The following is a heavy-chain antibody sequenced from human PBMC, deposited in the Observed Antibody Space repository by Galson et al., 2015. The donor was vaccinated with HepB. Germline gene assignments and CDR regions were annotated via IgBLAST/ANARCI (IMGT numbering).Heavy chain of an antibody. J-gene: IGHJ6*02. CDR1: GYTFTSYA. V-gene: IGHV1-3*01. CDR2: INAGNGNT. CDR3: ASEITAAGIPYGMDV. Sequence: SVKVSCKASGYTFTSYAMHWVRQAPGQRLEWMGWINAGNGNTKYSQKFQGRVTITRDTSASTAYMELSSLRSEDTAVYYCASEITAAGIPYGMDVWGQGTTVTVSS. D-gene: IGHD6-13*01.